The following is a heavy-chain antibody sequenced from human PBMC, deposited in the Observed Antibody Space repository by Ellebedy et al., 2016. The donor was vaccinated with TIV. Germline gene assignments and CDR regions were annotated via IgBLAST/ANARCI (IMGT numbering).Heavy chain of an antibody. CDR3: ARDVAPVGQVTFDC. CDR1: GFIFSGSW. Sequence: PGGSLRLSCAASGFIFSGSWMTWVRQAPGKGLEWVANINQDGSVEYYVDSVKGRFTISRDNAKNSLSLQMNSLRAEDTAMYYCARDVAPVGQVTFDCWGQGTLVTVSS. V-gene: IGHV3-7*03. J-gene: IGHJ4*02. D-gene: IGHD2-21*02. CDR2: INQDGSVE.